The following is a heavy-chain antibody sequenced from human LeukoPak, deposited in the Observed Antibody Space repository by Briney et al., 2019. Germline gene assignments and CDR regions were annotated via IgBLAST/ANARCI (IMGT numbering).Heavy chain of an antibody. J-gene: IGHJ4*02. CDR2: INHSGST. CDR3: ARGVLRLVPGFDY. Sequence: PGGSLRLSCAASGFTFTNYAMTCVRQPPGKGLEWIGEINHSGSTNYNPSLKSRVTISVDTSKNQFSLKLSSVTAADTAVYYCARGVLRLVPGFDYWGQGTLVTVSS. V-gene: IGHV4-34*01. CDR1: GFTFTNYA. D-gene: IGHD6-19*01.